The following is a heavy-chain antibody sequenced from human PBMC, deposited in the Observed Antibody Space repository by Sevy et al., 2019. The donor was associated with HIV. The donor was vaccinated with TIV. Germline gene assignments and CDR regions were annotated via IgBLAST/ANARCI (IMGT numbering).Heavy chain of an antibody. D-gene: IGHD3-22*01. CDR3: ARLPYYDSSGYFRGYYFDY. CDR2: IYYSGST. CDR1: GGSISSTSYY. V-gene: IGHV4-39*01. Sequence: SETLSLTCTVSGGSISSTSYYWGWIRQPPGKGLEWIGNIYYSGSTYYNPSLKSRFTISVDTSKNQFSLKLSSVTAADTAVYYCARLPYYDSSGYFRGYYFDYWGQGTLVTVSS. J-gene: IGHJ4*02.